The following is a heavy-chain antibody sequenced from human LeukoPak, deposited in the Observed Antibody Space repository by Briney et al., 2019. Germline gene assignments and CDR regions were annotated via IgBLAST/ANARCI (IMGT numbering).Heavy chain of an antibody. D-gene: IGHD6-13*01. V-gene: IGHV1-18*01. J-gene: IGHJ6*02. CDR3: AREGDFGQQLDYYCGMDV. CDR2: ISAYNGNT. Sequence: GASVKVSCKASGYTFTSYGISWVRQAPGQGLEWMGWISAYNGNTNYAQKLQGRVTMTTDTSTSTAYMELRSLRSDDTAVYYCAREGDFGQQLDYYCGMDVWGQGTTVTVSS. CDR1: GYTFTSYG.